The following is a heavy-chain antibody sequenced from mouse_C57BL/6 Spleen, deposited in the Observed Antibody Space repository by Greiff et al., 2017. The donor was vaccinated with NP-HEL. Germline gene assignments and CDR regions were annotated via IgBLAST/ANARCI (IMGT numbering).Heavy chain of an antibody. Sequence: EVKLQESGPGLVKPSQSLSLTCSVTGYSITSGYYWNWIRQFPGNKLEWMGYISYDGSNNYNPSLKNRISITRDTSKNQFFLKLNSVTTEDTATYYCARGELTAAWFAYWGQGTLVTVSA. J-gene: IGHJ3*01. CDR2: ISYDGSN. CDR1: GYSITSGYY. D-gene: IGHD4-1*01. CDR3: ARGELTAAWFAY. V-gene: IGHV3-6*01.